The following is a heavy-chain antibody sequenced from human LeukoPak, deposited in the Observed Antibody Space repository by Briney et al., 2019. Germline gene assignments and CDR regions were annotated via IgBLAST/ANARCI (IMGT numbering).Heavy chain of an antibody. Sequence: GGSLRLSCAASGFTFSSYAMSWVRHAPGKGLEWVSAISGSGGSTYYADSVKGRFTISRDNSKNTLYLQMNSLRAEDTAVYYCARDFRAGTASDAFDIWGQGTMVTVSS. CDR1: GFTFSSYA. J-gene: IGHJ3*02. CDR2: ISGSGGST. D-gene: IGHD1/OR15-1a*01. V-gene: IGHV3-23*01. CDR3: ARDFRAGTASDAFDI.